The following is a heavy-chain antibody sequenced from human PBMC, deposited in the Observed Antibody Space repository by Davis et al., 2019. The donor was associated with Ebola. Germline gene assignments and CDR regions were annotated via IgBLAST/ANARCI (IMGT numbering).Heavy chain of an antibody. D-gene: IGHD6-19*01. Sequence: HSQTLSLTCAISGDSVSSGGWNWIRQSPSRGLEWLGRTYYNSKWYSDYAASVTSRITINPDTSVNQFSLQLNSVTPEDTAVYYCARGWTRTGFDFWGQGTQVTVSS. CDR2: TYYNSKWYS. CDR3: ARGWTRTGFDF. V-gene: IGHV6-1*01. J-gene: IGHJ4*02. CDR1: GDSVSSGG.